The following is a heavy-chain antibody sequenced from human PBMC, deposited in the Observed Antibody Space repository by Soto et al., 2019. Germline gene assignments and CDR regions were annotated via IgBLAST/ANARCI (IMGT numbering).Heavy chain of an antibody. D-gene: IGHD2-2*01. CDR3: ARDSYCSSPSCYSDAFDI. J-gene: IGHJ3*02. V-gene: IGHV3-21*01. CDR2: ITSSSSYI. Sequence: PLASLILSYPSSGFTFSSYSMNWFHQAPWNGLEWVSSITSSSSYIYYADSVKGRFTISRDNAKNSLYLQMNSLRAEDTAVYYCARDSYCSSPSCYSDAFDIWAKGQWSPS. CDR1: GFTFSSYS.